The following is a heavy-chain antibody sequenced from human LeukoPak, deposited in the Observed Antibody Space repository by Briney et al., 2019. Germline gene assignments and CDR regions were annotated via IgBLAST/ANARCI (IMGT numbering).Heavy chain of an antibody. V-gene: IGHV4-30-4*08. J-gene: IGHJ4*02. CDR2: IYYSGST. CDR3: VTLIEYFDY. D-gene: IGHD3-22*01. CDR1: GGSISSGDYY. Sequence: NPSETLSLTCTVSGGSISSGDYYWSWVRQPPGKGLEWIGYIYYSGSTYYNPSLKSRVTISLDTSKNQFSLKLSCVTAADTAIYYCVTLIEYFDYWGQGTLVTVSS.